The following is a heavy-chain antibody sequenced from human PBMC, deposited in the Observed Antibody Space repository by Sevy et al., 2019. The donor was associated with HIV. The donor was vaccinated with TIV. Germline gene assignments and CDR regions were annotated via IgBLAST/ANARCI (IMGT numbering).Heavy chain of an antibody. CDR1: GFTFSSYA. CDR2: ISYDGSNK. V-gene: IGHV3-30-3*01. J-gene: IGHJ6*03. CDR3: ARGASGVTKTHYYYYYYMDV. Sequence: GGSLRLSCAASGFTFSSYAMHWVRQAPGKGLEWVAVISYDGSNKYYADSVKGRFTISRDNSKNTLYLQMNSLRAEDTAVYYCARGASGVTKTHYYYYYYMDVWGKGTTVTVSS. D-gene: IGHD4-17*01.